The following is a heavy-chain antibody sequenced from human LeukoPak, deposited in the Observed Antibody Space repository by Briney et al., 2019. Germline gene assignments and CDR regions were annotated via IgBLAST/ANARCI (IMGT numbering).Heavy chain of an antibody. CDR2: IYTSGST. Sequence: SQTLSLTCTVSGGSISSGSYYWSWIRQPAGKGLEWIGRIYTSGSTNYNPSLKSRVTISVDTSKNQFSLQLNSVTPEDTAVYHCARVSGYDLFDYWGQGTLVTVSS. CDR1: GGSISSGSYY. CDR3: ARVSGYDLFDY. D-gene: IGHD5-12*01. V-gene: IGHV4-61*02. J-gene: IGHJ4*02.